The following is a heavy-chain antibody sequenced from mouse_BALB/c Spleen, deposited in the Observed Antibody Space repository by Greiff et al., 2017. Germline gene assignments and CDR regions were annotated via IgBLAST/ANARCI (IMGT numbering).Heavy chain of an antibody. J-gene: IGHJ3*01. CDR1: GFTFSSYG. D-gene: IGHD2-1*01. CDR2: ISSGGSYT. CDR3: ARYYYGNYVFAY. Sequence: EVMLVESGGDLVKPGGSLKLSCAASGFTFSSYGMSWVRQTPDKRLEWVATISSGGSYTYYPDSVKGRFTISRDNAKNTLYLQMSSLKSEDTAMYYCARYYYGNYVFAYWGQGTLVTVSA. V-gene: IGHV5-6*02.